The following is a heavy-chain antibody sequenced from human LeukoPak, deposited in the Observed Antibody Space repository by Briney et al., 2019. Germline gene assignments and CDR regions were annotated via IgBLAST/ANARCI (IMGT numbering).Heavy chain of an antibody. CDR1: GFTFSSYW. CDR2: INTDGSST. J-gene: IGHJ4*02. V-gene: IGHV3-74*01. CDR3: AREGPLLPFDY. D-gene: IGHD3-22*01. Sequence: PGGSLRLSCAPSGFTFSSYWMRWVRQAAGEGRGGVSRINTDGSSTSYADSVKGRFTISRDNAKNTLYLQMNSLRAEDTAVYYCAREGPLLPFDYWGQGTLVTVSS.